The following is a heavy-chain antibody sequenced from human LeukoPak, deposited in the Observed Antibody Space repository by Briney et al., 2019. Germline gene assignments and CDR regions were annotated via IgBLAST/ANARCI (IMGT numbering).Heavy chain of an antibody. CDR2: ISGNGAST. CDR3: ARDDGYSYGFDY. CDR1: GFTFSSYA. D-gene: IGHD5-18*01. J-gene: IGHJ4*02. V-gene: IGHV3-23*01. Sequence: GGSLRLSCAASGFTFSSYAMGWVRQAPGKGLECVSAISGNGASTYYADSVKGRFTISRDNSKNTLYLQVDSLRAEDTAVYYCARDDGYSYGFDYWGQGTLVTVSS.